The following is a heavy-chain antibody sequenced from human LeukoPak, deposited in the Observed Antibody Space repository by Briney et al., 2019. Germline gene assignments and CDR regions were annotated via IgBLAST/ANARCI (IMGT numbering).Heavy chain of an antibody. J-gene: IGHJ4*02. CDR2: ISAYNGNT. CDR1: GYTFTSCG. CDR3: TTEWRGYFGSGRYNDY. V-gene: IGHV1-18*01. Sequence: GASVKVSCKASGYTFTSCGISWVRQAPGQGLEWMGWISAYNGNTNYAQKLQGRVTMTTDTSTDTAYMELSSLRSEDTAVYYCTTEWRGYFGSGRYNDYWGQGTLVTVSS. D-gene: IGHD3-10*01.